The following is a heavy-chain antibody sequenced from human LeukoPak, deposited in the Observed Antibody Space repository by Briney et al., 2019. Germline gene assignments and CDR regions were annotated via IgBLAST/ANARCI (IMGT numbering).Heavy chain of an antibody. CDR1: GFTFSSYG. D-gene: IGHD3-16*01. J-gene: IGHJ3*02. CDR2: IWYDGSSK. V-gene: IGHV3-33*01. Sequence: GGSLRLSCAASGFTFSSYGMHWVRQAPGKGLEWVAVIWYDGSSKYYADSVKGRFTISRDNSKNTLYLQMNSLRAEDTAVYYCARGFAFDAFDIWGQGTMVTVSS. CDR3: ARGFAFDAFDI.